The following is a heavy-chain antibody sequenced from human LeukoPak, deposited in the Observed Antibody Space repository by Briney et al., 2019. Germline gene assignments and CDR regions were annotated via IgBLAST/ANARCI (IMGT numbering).Heavy chain of an antibody. V-gene: IGHV4-59*08. CDR2: IYYSGST. Sequence: SETLSLTCTVSGGSISSYYWSWIRQPPGKGLERIGYIYYSGSTNYNPSLKSRVTISVDTSKNQFSLKLSSVTAADTAVYYCARQNRAFDAFDIWGQGTMVTVSS. CDR1: GGSISSYY. CDR3: ARQNRAFDAFDI. D-gene: IGHD3-10*01. J-gene: IGHJ3*02.